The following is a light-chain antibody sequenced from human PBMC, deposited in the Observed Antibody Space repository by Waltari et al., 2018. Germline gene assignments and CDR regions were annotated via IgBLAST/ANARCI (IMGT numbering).Light chain of an antibody. V-gene: IGKV3-15*01. Sequence: EIVMTQSPVTLSVSLGERATLSCRASQSVSSDLAWYQQKPGQAPRLLIYDASTRAAGLAARFSASGSGTEFTLTISSLQSEDFAVYYCQQYNSYSWTFGQGTKVEIK. CDR3: QQYNSYSWT. J-gene: IGKJ1*01. CDR2: DAS. CDR1: QSVSSD.